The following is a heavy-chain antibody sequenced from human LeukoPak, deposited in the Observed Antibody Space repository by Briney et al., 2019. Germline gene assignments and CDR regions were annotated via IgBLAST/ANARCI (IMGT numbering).Heavy chain of an antibody. Sequence: PSETLSLTCTVSGGSISSYYWSWIRQPAGKGLEWIGRIYTSGSTNYNPSLKSRVTMSVDTSKNQFSLKLSSMTAAGTAVYYCARSTGVVIIPSYYYGMDVWGQGTTVTVSS. D-gene: IGHD3-3*01. CDR2: IYTSGST. CDR1: GGSISSYY. J-gene: IGHJ6*02. V-gene: IGHV4-4*07. CDR3: ARSTGVVIIPSYYYGMDV.